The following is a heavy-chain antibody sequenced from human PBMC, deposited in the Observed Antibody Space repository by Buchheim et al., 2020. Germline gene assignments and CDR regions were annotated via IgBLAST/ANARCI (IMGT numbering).Heavy chain of an antibody. V-gene: IGHV1-8*01. CDR2: MNPNSGNT. D-gene: IGHD5-18*01. CDR1: GYTFTSYD. CDR3: ARWIQLWPPLYYYYYGMDV. J-gene: IGHJ6*02. Sequence: QVQLVQSGAEVKKPGASVKVSCKASGYTFTSYDINWVRQATGQGLEWMGWMNPNSGNTGYAQKFQGRVTMTRSTSISTAYMELSSLRSEDTAVYYCARWIQLWPPLYYYYYGMDVWGQGTT.